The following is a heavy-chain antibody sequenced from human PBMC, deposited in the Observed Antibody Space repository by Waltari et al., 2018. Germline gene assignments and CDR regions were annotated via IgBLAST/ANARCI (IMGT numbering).Heavy chain of an antibody. CDR2: ISYAGPT. CDR3: ATYIGASVGTAAFDV. V-gene: IGHV4-39*01. Sequence: QLQLQESGPGPVKPSETLSLTCSVSGGSIDTPKHYWSWIRQPPGQGVEWIGTISYAGPTYTTPSLRIRLTMSGHKSKNQLSLTLGSTTAADTAVYYCATYIGASVGTAAFDVWGQGTMVTVSS. J-gene: IGHJ3*01. CDR1: GGSIDTPKHY. D-gene: IGHD5-12*01.